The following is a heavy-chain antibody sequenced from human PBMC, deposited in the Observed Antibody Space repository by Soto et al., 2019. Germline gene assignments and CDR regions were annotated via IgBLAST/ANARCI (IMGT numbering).Heavy chain of an antibody. V-gene: IGHV3-30*03. CDR3: ARTRSAWSDFHYYSLDF. Sequence: GGSLRLSCAASGFTFNSYGMHWVRQGPGNGLEWVAFISYDSTKTYYADSVKGRFTISRDNSNSALYVQMNSLTGEDTAVYYCARTRSAWSDFHYYSLDFWGQGTTVTVSS. D-gene: IGHD1-26*01. CDR2: ISYDSTKT. J-gene: IGHJ6*02. CDR1: GFTFNSYG.